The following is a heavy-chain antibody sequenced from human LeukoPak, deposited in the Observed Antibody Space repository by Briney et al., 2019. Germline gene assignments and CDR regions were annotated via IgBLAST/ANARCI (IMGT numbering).Heavy chain of an antibody. CDR1: GFTFSSYS. J-gene: IGHJ4*02. Sequence: PGGSLRLSCAASGFTFSSYSMNWVRQAPGKGLEWVSYISSSGSTIYYADSVKGRFTISRDNSKNTLYLQMNSLRAEDTAVYYCAKVFRSGWHLFDYWGQGTLVTVSS. V-gene: IGHV3-48*01. CDR3: AKVFRSGWHLFDY. D-gene: IGHD6-19*01. CDR2: ISSSGSTI.